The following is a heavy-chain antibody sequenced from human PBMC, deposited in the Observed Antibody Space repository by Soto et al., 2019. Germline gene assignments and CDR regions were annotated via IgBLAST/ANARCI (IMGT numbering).Heavy chain of an antibody. Sequence: ESGGGLVKPGGSLRLSCAASGFTFSDYTMNWVRQAPGKGLEWVSSISSTSSFIYYADSVKGRFTISRDNAKNSLYLQMNSLRAEDTAVYYCAGPYSSGDRLLGYWGQGTLVTVSS. CDR1: GFTFSDYT. CDR2: ISSTSSFI. CDR3: AGPYSSGDRLLGY. D-gene: IGHD6-19*01. V-gene: IGHV3-21*06. J-gene: IGHJ4*02.